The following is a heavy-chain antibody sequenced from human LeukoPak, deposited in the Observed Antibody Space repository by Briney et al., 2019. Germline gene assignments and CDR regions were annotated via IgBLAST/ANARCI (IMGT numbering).Heavy chain of an antibody. V-gene: IGHV4-61*01. CDR2: IYYSGST. CDR1: GGSISNSRYY. Sequence: SETLSLTCSVSGGSISNSRYYWSWIRQPPGKGLEWIGYIYYSGSTNYNPSLKSRVTISVDTSKNQFSLKLSSVTAAGTAVYYCARGGPDFWSGYRLYGMDVWGQGTTVTVSS. CDR3: ARGGPDFWSGYRLYGMDV. J-gene: IGHJ6*02. D-gene: IGHD3-3*01.